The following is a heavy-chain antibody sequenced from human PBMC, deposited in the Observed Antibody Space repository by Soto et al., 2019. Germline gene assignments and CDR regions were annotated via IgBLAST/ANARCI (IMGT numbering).Heavy chain of an antibody. D-gene: IGHD3-22*01. CDR3: ARGLRRNYYDSSGYNDY. CDR1: GGSFSGYY. CDR2: INHSGST. V-gene: IGHV4-34*01. J-gene: IGHJ4*02. Sequence: SETLSLTCAVYGGSFSGYYWSWIRQPPGKGLEWIREINHSGSTNYNPSLKSRVTISVDTSKNQFSLKLSSVTAADTAVYYCARGLRRNYYDSSGYNDYWGQGTLVTVS.